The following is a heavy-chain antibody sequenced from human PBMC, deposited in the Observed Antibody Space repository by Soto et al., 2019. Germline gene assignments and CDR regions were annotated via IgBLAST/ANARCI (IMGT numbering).Heavy chain of an antibody. CDR1: GFTFSSYG. D-gene: IGHD4-17*01. V-gene: IGHV3-33*01. CDR3: ARDTLDYGGTHWFDP. Sequence: QVQLVESGGGVVQPGRSLRLSCAASGFTFSSYGMHWVRQAPGKGLEWVAVIWYDGSNKYYADSVKGRFTISRDNSKNTLYLQMNSLRAEDTAVYYCARDTLDYGGTHWFDPWGQGTLVTVSS. CDR2: IWYDGSNK. J-gene: IGHJ5*02.